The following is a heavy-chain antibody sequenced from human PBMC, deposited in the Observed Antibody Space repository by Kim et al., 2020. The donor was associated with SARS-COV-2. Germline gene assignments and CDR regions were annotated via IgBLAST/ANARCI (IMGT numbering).Heavy chain of an antibody. CDR3: TTDQTRVFGNAGYNWFDP. J-gene: IGHJ5*02. Sequence: GGSLRLSCAASGFTFSNAWMSWVRQAPGKGLEWVGRIKSKTDGGTTDYAAPVKGRFTISRDDSKNTLYLQMNSLKTEDTAVYYCTTDQTRVFGNAGYNWFDPWGQGTLVTVSS. CDR2: IKSKTDGGTT. CDR1: GFTFSNAW. D-gene: IGHD3-16*01. V-gene: IGHV3-15*01.